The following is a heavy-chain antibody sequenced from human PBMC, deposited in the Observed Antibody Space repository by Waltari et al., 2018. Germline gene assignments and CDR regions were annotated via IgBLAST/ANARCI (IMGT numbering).Heavy chain of an antibody. Sequence: QVQLVESGGGLVRPGGSLRLSCVGSGLSFGDNYMNWIRQAPGKGLECVSYISSGGSDIYYADSVKGRFTISRDNAKKSLYLQMNSLRAEDTVVYYCARDPGAWYFDVWGRGTLVTVSS. CDR1: GLSFGDNY. J-gene: IGHJ2*01. CDR3: ARDPGAWYFDV. V-gene: IGHV3-11*04. CDR2: ISSGGSDI.